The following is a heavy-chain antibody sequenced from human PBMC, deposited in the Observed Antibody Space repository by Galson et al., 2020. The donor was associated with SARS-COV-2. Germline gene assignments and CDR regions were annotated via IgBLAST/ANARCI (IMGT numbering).Heavy chain of an antibody. CDR2: INPNSGGA. V-gene: IGHV1-2*02. CDR1: GYKLTDYY. D-gene: IGHD3-10*01. CDR3: ASVYYGDKVDL. J-gene: IGHJ5*02. Sequence: ASVKVYCKASGYKLTDYYMHWVRQAPGQGLEWMGWINPNSGGAVSAQTFQGRLTLTTDTSITTAYLQLSSLTSDDTAVYYCASVYYGDKVDLWGQGTLVAVSS.